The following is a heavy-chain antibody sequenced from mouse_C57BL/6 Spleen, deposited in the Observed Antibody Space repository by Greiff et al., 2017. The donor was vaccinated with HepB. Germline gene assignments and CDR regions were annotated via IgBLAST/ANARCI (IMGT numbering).Heavy chain of an antibody. CDR2: ISYSGST. V-gene: IGHV3-1*01. Sequence: VQLQESGPGMVKPSQSLSLTCTVTGYSITSGYDWHWIRHFPGNKLEWMGYISYSGSTNYNPSLKSRISITHDTSKNHFFLKLNSVTTEDTATYYCAREGAVVAPGAMDYWGQGTSVTVSS. J-gene: IGHJ4*01. CDR3: AREGAVVAPGAMDY. CDR1: GYSITSGYD. D-gene: IGHD1-1*01.